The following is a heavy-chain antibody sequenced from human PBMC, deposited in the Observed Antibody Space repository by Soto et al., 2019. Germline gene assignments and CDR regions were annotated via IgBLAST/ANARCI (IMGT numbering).Heavy chain of an antibody. CDR2: VPYTGAQT. CDR3: AKDWGRIAVAGWTD. D-gene: IGHD6-19*01. Sequence: EVQLLESGGGLVQPGGSLRLSCTASGFNFGNYAMGWARQAPGKGLEWLSSLAVPYTGAQTYYVDSVAGRLTVSRDDSKNTLYLELNSLRAEDTAVYYCAKDWGRIAVAGWTDWGPGTLVTVSS. J-gene: IGHJ4*02. CDR1: GFNFGNYA. V-gene: IGHV3-23*01.